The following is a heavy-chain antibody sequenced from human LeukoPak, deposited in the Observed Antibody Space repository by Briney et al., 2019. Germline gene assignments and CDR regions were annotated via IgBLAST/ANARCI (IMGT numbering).Heavy chain of an antibody. V-gene: IGHV3-7*01. CDR3: VRDLGHSRHYFEY. CDR1: GFPFNSFF. D-gene: IGHD7-27*01. Sequence: GGSLGLSCVASGFPFNSFFLNWVRLTPGRELEWVACISQDGSETFYMDSVRGRFIISRDNTKNSLYLQMDSLRAEDTAVYSCVRDLGHSRHYFEYWGQGALVTVSS. J-gene: IGHJ4*02. CDR2: ISQDGSET.